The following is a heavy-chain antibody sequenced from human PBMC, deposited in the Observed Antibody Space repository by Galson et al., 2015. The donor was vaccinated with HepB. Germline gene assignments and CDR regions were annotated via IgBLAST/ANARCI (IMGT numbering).Heavy chain of an antibody. CDR2: IIPNSGGT. Sequence: SVKVSCKASGYTFTGYYIHWVRQAPGQGLEWMGWIIPNSGGTNYAQKFQGWVTMTRDTSISTAYMELSGLTSDDSAVYYCVRELRPISGSFYLYYFDSWGQGTLVTVSS. D-gene: IGHD3-10*01. V-gene: IGHV1-2*04. CDR3: VRELRPISGSFYLYYFDS. J-gene: IGHJ4*02. CDR1: GYTFTGYY.